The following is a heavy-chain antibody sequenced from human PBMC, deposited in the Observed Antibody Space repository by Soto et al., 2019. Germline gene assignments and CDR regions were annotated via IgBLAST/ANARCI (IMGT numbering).Heavy chain of an antibody. D-gene: IGHD2-15*01. J-gene: IGHJ5*02. CDR3: ATGDVRVVACFDP. CDR1: GGTFSSYA. Sequence: SVKVSCKASGGTFSSYAISWVRQAPGQGLEWMGGIIPIFGGTNYAQKFQGRVTITADESTSTAYMELSRLRSDDTAVYYWATGDVRVVACFDPWGQGDVVT. CDR2: IIPIFGGT. V-gene: IGHV1-69*13.